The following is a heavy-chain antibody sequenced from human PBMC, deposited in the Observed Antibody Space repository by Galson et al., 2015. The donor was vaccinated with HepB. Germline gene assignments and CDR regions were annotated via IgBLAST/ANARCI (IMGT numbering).Heavy chain of an antibody. Sequence: SLRLSCATSGFSFSNYWMSWVRQAPGKGLEWVANINQDGSRKNFVDSVKGRFTISRDNAKNSVFLQMNSLRVEDTALYYCATDPFSRTAYWGQGTLVTVSS. D-gene: IGHD6-13*01. CDR1: GFSFSNYW. CDR2: INQDGSRK. J-gene: IGHJ4*02. V-gene: IGHV3-7*03. CDR3: ATDPFSRTAY.